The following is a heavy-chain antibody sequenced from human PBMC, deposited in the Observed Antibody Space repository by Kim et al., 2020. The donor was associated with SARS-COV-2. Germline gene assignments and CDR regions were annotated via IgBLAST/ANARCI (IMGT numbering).Heavy chain of an antibody. D-gene: IGHD2-15*01. CDR1: GFRFSSYW. J-gene: IGHJ3*02. CDR2: TNQDESEK. V-gene: IGHV3-7*03. CDR3: ARTCSGGWCYDALDI. Sequence: GGSLRLSCGGSGFRFSSYWMSWVRQAPGKGPEYVAHTNQDESEKYYMESVKGRFTVSRDNAKNSLYLQMNGLRADDTAVYYCARTCSGGWCYDALDIWGQGTMVTVSS.